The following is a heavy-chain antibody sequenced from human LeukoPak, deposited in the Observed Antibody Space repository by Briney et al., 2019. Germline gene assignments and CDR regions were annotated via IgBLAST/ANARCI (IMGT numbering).Heavy chain of an antibody. CDR2: IYSSGST. D-gene: IGHD3-3*01. CDR3: ARETTAYYDFWSGYYGWFDP. CDR1: GGSISSYY. J-gene: IGHJ5*02. Sequence: SETLSLTCTVSGGSISSYYWTWIRQPAEKGLEWIGRIYSSGSTNYNPSLKSRVTMSVDTSKNQFSLKLSSMTAADTAVYDCARETTAYYDFWSGYYGWFDPWGQGTLVTVSS. V-gene: IGHV4-4*07.